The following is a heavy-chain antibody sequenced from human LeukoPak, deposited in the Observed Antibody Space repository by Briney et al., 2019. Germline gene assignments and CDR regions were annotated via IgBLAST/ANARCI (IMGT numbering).Heavy chain of an antibody. CDR3: ARGLYYYDSSGYYPGY. D-gene: IGHD3-22*01. CDR2: INHSGST. Sequence: SETLSLTCAVYGGSFSGYYWSWIRQPPGKGLEWIGEINHSGSTNYNPSLKSRVAISVDTSKNQFSLKLSSVTAADTAVYYCARGLYYYDSSGYYPGYWGQGTLVTVSS. CDR1: GGSFSGYY. J-gene: IGHJ4*02. V-gene: IGHV4-34*01.